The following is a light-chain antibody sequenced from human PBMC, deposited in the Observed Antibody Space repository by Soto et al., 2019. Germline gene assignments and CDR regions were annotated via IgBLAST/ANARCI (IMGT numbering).Light chain of an antibody. J-gene: IGKJ5*01. Sequence: EILLTQSPGSLSLSPGERATLSCRASQNIRSSYFAWFQQKPGQAPRLLIYDASTRATGIPDSFSGSGSGTDLTLTISSLEPEDFAVYYCQQRSNWPSITFGQGTRLEIK. CDR3: QQRSNWPSIT. V-gene: IGKV3D-20*02. CDR2: DAS. CDR1: QNIRSSY.